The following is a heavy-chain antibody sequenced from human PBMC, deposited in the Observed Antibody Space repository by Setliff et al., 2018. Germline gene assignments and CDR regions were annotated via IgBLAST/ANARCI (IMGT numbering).Heavy chain of an antibody. CDR2: IWDDGGNK. J-gene: IGHJ4*02. D-gene: IGHD2-15*01. Sequence: LKISCAASGFTFSSYRMHWVRQAPGKGLEWVAVIWDDGGNKYHADSVKGRFTISRDNSKNTLYLQMNSLRPEDTAVYYCARTCSGSGCYAGLESWGQGTPVTVSS. CDR1: GFTFSSYR. CDR3: ARTCSGSGCYAGLES. V-gene: IGHV3-33*08.